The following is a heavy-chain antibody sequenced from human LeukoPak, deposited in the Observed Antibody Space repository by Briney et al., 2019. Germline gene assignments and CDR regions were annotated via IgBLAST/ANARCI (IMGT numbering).Heavy chain of an antibody. CDR3: ASSPARYDILTGYYPRNFDY. V-gene: IGHV4-39*01. J-gene: IGHJ4*02. CDR2: IYYSGST. Sequence: PSETLSLTCTVSGGSISNSNYYWGWIRQPPEKGLEWIGSIYYSGSTYYNPSLKSRVTISVDTSKNQFSLKLSSVTAADTAVYYCASSPARYDILTGYYPRNFDYWGQGTLVTVSS. D-gene: IGHD3-9*01. CDR1: GGSISNSNYY.